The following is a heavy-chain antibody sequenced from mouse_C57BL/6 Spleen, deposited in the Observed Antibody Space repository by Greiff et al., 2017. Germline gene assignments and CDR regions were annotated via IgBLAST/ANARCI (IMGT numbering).Heavy chain of an antibody. CDR2: INPNNGGT. Sequence: DVKLQESGPELVKPGASVKIPCKASGYTFTDYNMDWVKQSHGKSLEWIGDINPNNGGTIYNQKFKGKATLTVDKSSSTAYMELRSLTSEDTAVYYCARWDDYEAWFAYWGQGTLVTVSA. CDR3: ARWDDYEAWFAY. J-gene: IGHJ3*01. CDR1: GYTFTDYN. V-gene: IGHV1-18*01. D-gene: IGHD2-4*01.